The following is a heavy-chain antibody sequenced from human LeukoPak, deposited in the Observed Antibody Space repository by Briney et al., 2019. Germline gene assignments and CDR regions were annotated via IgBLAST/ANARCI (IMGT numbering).Heavy chain of an antibody. CDR2: MHYSGST. CDR3: ARRGTIDSGRPWN. V-gene: IGHV4-39*01. CDR1: GGSINISDYY. D-gene: IGHD1-26*01. J-gene: IGHJ4*02. Sequence: PSETPSPTCTVSGGSINISDYYWGWIRQPPGKGLEWIGSMHYSGSTYYNPSLKSRVTISVDTSKDQFSLKVSSVTAADTAVYYCARRGTIDSGRPWNWGQGTLVTVSS.